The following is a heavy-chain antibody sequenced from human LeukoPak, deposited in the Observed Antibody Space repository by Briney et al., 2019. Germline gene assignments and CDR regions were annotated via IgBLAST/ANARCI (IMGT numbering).Heavy chain of an antibody. CDR3: VKLRGIYLDFDY. D-gene: IGHD1-26*01. Sequence: PGGSLSLSCAASGFTFSSYAMSWVRQAPGKGLEWVSAIIGSGGYTYYADSVKGRFTISRDNSKNTLSLQMDSLRAEDTAVYYCVKLRGIYLDFDYWGQGTLVTVSS. CDR1: GFTFSSYA. J-gene: IGHJ4*02. CDR2: IIGSGGYT. V-gene: IGHV3-23*01.